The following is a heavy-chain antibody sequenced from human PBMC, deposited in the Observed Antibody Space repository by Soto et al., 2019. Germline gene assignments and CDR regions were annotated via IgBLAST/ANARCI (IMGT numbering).Heavy chain of an antibody. D-gene: IGHD1-20*01. Sequence: AEMLCLTCTGSGYSDHIGYWAWIRQAPGKGPEWIGHISYTGTANYNPSLESRLTVSIDTSKNQFSLRLRSVTTADTAIYYCAALYNTSPFFDSWGQGTLVTVSS. CDR1: GYSDHIGY. J-gene: IGHJ4*02. V-gene: IGHV4-59*02. CDR2: ISYTGTA. CDR3: AALYNTSPFFDS.